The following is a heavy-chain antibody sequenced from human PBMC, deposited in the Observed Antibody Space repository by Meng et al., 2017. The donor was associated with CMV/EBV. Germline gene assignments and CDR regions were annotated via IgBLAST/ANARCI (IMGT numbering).Heavy chain of an antibody. J-gene: IGHJ4*02. CDR2: ISWNSGSI. CDR1: GFTFDDYA. V-gene: IGHV3-9*01. CDR3: AKGRGGGITMIVGAFDY. Sequence: SLKISCAASGFTFDDYAMHWVRQAPGKDLEWVSGISWNSGSIGYADSVKGRFTISRDNAKNSLYLQMNSLRAEDTALYYCAKGRGGGITMIVGAFDYWGQGTLVTVSS. D-gene: IGHD3-22*01.